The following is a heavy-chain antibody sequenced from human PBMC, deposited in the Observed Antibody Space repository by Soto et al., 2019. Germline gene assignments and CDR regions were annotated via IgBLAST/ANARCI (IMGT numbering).Heavy chain of an antibody. CDR1: GGAISSYA. CDR2: IIPIFGTA. CDR3: AGDYGDYSS. J-gene: IGHJ5*02. D-gene: IGHD4-17*01. V-gene: IGHV1-69*13. Sequence: GASFKPSCEDSGGAISSYAIIWVRQAPGQGLEWMGGIIPIFGTANYAQKFQGRVTITADESTSTAYMELSSLRSEDTAVYYCAGDYGDYSSWGQGTMVNSPQ.